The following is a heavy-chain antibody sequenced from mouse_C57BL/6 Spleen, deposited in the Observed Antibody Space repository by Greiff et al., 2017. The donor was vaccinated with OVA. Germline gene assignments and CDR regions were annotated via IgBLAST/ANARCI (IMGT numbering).Heavy chain of an antibody. D-gene: IGHD2-3*01. J-gene: IGHJ3*01. CDR2: IYPGSGST. Sequence: QVHVKQPGAELVKPGASVKMSCKASGYTFTSYWITWVKQRPGQGLEWIGDIYPGSGSTNYNEKFKSKATLTVDTSSSTAYMQLSSLTSEDSAVYYCARIMVTKGFAYWGQGTLVTVSA. CDR3: ARIMVTKGFAY. V-gene: IGHV1-55*01. CDR1: GYTFTSYW.